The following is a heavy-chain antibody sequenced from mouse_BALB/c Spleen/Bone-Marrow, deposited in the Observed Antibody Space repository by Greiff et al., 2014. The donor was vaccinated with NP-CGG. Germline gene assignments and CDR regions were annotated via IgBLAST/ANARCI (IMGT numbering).Heavy chain of an antibody. V-gene: IGHV2-6-5*01. CDR1: GFLLTDYG. CDR3: AKLNWDEGDY. CDR2: IWGGGIT. D-gene: IGHD4-1*01. J-gene: IGHJ2*01. Sequence: VKLMESGPGLVAPSQSLSITCTVSGFLLTDYGVSWIRQPPGKGLEWLGVIWGGGITYYNSALKSRLSISKDNSKSQVLLKMNSLQTDDTAMYYCAKLNWDEGDYWGQGTTLTVSS.